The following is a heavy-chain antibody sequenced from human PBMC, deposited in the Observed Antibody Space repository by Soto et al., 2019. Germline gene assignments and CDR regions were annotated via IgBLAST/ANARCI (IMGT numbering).Heavy chain of an antibody. CDR1: GFTFSSFA. CDR3: AKGTAMTTGEMAY. V-gene: IGHV3-23*01. Sequence: EVQLLESGGGLVQPGGSLRLSCAASGFTFSSFAMTWVRQAPGKGLEWVSYLTGSGDSTYYADSVKGRFTISRDNSTTTQYRTMNSMTADDTALYDCAKGTAMTTGEMAYWGQGTLVTFSS. J-gene: IGHJ4*02. D-gene: IGHD4-17*01. CDR2: LTGSGDST.